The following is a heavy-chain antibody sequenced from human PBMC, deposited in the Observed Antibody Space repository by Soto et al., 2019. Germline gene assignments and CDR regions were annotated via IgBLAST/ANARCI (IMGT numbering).Heavy chain of an antibody. Sequence: LXLSCAASVFTFSSYSMNWVRQAPGKGLEWVSSISSSSSYIYYADSVKGRFTISRDNAKNSLYLQMNSLRAEDTAVYYCARDTRIAAYYYGMDAWGQGTTVTASS. J-gene: IGHJ6*02. CDR2: ISSSSSYI. CDR1: VFTFSSYS. CDR3: ARDTRIAAYYYGMDA. V-gene: IGHV3-21*01. D-gene: IGHD6-13*01.